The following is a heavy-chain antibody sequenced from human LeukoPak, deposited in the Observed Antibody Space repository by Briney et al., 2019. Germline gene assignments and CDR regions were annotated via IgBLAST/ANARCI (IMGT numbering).Heavy chain of an antibody. CDR3: AKQRGVWFGELLSYYFDY. V-gene: IGHV3-23*01. Sequence: GGSLRPSCAASGFTFSSYAMSWVRQAPGKGLEWVSAISGSGGSTYYADSVKGRFTISRDNSKNTLYLQMNSLRAEDTAVYYCAKQRGVWFGELLSYYFDYWGQGTLVTVSS. CDR1: GFTFSSYA. CDR2: ISGSGGST. D-gene: IGHD3-10*01. J-gene: IGHJ4*02.